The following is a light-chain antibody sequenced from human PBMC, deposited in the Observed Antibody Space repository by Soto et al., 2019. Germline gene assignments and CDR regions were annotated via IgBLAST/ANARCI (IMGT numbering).Light chain of an antibody. Sequence: EIVLTQSPGTLSLSPGETGTLSCRASQSVSDFYLAWYQQKPGQAPRLLIYGASSRATGIPDRFSGSASGTEFTLTISRLEPEDFAVYYCQQYGNSPVTFGQGTKVEIK. V-gene: IGKV3-20*01. J-gene: IGKJ1*01. CDR2: GAS. CDR1: QSVSDFY. CDR3: QQYGNSPVT.